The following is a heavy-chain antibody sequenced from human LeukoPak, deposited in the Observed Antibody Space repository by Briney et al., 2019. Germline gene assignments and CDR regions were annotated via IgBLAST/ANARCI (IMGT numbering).Heavy chain of an antibody. CDR1: GFTFSNAW. CDR2: IKSKTDGGTT. Sequence: TGGSLRLSCAASGFTFSNAWMSWVRQAPGKGLEWVGRIKSKTDGGTTDYAAPVKGRFTISRDDSKNTLYLQMNSLKTEDTAVYYCTTDLRYSDWFDDYWGQGTLVTVSS. D-gene: IGHD3-9*01. V-gene: IGHV3-15*01. CDR3: TTDLRYSDWFDDY. J-gene: IGHJ4*02.